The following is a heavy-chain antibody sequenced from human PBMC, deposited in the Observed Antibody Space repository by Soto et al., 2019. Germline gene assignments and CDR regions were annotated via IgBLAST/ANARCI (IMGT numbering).Heavy chain of an antibody. V-gene: IGHV3-74*01. J-gene: IGHJ4*01. CDR2: IHNDGSTT. CDR1: GFKFSSYW. D-gene: IGHD1-7*01. CDR3: ARDNWNSY. Sequence: EVQLVESGGGLVQPGGSVRLSCAASGFKFSSYWMHWVRQAPGKGLMWVSRIHNDGSTTRYADSVKGRFTISRDNAKNTLLLQMSRLRVENTAVYYCARDNWNSYWGQGTLVTVSS.